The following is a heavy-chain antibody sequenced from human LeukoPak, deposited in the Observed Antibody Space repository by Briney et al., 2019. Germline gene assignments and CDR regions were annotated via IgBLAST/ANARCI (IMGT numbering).Heavy chain of an antibody. CDR1: VFTFTTYS. CDR3: ARGRGDTSASPFFDYR. Sequence: PGGSLRLSCAASVFTFTTYSMHWVRQSPGKGLEYVSGISTNGDNRYYANSVKGRFTISRDNSKNTVWLQMGSLRPEDTGVYFCARGRGDTSASPFFDYRGGQGSLITVSS. D-gene: IGHD3/OR15-3a*01. CDR2: ISTNGDNR. J-gene: IGHJ4*02. V-gene: IGHV3-64*01.